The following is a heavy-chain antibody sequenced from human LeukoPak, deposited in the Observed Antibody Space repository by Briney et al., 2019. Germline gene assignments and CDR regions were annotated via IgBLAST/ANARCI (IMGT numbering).Heavy chain of an antibody. D-gene: IGHD6-6*01. CDR2: IYYSGST. CDR1: GGSISSSSYY. CDR3: ARARRVLGDPFDY. Sequence: SETLSLTCTVSGGSISSSSYYWGWIRQPPGKGLEWIGSIYYSGSTYYNPSLKGRVTISVDTSKNQFSLKLSSVTAADTAVYYCARARRVLGDPFDYWGQGTLVTVSS. J-gene: IGHJ4*02. V-gene: IGHV4-39*07.